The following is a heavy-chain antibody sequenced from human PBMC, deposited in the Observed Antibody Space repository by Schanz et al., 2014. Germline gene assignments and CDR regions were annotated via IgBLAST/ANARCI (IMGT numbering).Heavy chain of an antibody. CDR2: VSSDGNND. Sequence: VQLVESGGGVVQPGRSLRLSCAASGFTFSTHAMHWVRQAPGKGLEWVALVSSDGNNDYYTDSVKGRFTISRDNSKNTVHLQMNSLRAEDTALYYCARPPHDSSGYYPFDYWGQGTLVTVSS. J-gene: IGHJ4*02. D-gene: IGHD3-22*01. V-gene: IGHV3-30*03. CDR1: GFTFSTHA. CDR3: ARPPHDSSGYYPFDY.